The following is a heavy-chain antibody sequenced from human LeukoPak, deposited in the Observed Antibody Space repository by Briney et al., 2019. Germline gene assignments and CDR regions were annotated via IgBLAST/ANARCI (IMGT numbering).Heavy chain of an antibody. CDR1: GFTFSSYS. V-gene: IGHV3-21*01. Sequence: GGSLRLSCAASGFTFSSYSMNWVRQAPGKGLEWVSSVSSNSDYIYYADSVKGRFTISRDNAKNSLYLQMNSLRAEDTAMYYCARGVDYWGQGTLVTVSS. CDR3: ARGVDY. J-gene: IGHJ4*02. CDR2: VSSNSDYI.